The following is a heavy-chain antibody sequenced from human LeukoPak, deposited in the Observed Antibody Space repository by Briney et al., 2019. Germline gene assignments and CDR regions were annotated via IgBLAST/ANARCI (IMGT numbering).Heavy chain of an antibody. J-gene: IGHJ4*02. D-gene: IGHD1-1*01. CDR3: AKIRVPETKGENYFAH. Sequence: GSSLRLSCAASGFTFSSYGMHWVRQAPGKGLEWVAVVSYDGSEKHYVESVEGRFTISRDNSKNTLYLQMDNLRFEDTAMFYCAKIRVPETKGENYFAHWGQGTLVTVSS. V-gene: IGHV3-30*18. CDR1: GFTFSSYG. CDR2: VSYDGSEK.